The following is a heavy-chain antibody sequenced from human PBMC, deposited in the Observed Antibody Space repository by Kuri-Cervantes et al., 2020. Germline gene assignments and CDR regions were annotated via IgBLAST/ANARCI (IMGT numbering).Heavy chain of an antibody. CDR3: ARAFCVLLWLGEFGPGWFDP. V-gene: IGHV4-39*07. Sequence: SETLSLTCTVSGGSISSSSYYWGWIRQPPGKGLEWIGSIYYSGSTYYNPSLKSRVTISVDTSKNQFSLKLSSVTAADTAVYYCARAFCVLLWLGEFGPGWFDPWGQGTLVTVSS. J-gene: IGHJ5*02. CDR1: GGSISSSSYY. CDR2: IYYSGST. D-gene: IGHD3-10*01.